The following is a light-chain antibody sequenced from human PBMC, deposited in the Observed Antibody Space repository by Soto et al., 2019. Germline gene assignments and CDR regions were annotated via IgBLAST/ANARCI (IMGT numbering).Light chain of an antibody. Sequence: QSALTQPRSVSGSPGQSVTISCTGTSNDVGGYNYVSWYQQHPGKAPKLLISDVNKRPSGVPDRFSGPKSGNTASLIISGLQAEDEADYYCCSYAGSSTWVFGGGTQLTVL. J-gene: IGLJ3*02. CDR3: CSYAGSSTWV. CDR1: SNDVGGYNY. V-gene: IGLV2-11*01. CDR2: DVN.